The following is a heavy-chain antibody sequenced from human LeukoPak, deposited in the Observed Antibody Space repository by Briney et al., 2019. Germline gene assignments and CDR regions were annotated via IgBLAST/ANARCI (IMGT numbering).Heavy chain of an antibody. CDR1: GFTFSSYS. CDR2: ISSSSSYI. D-gene: IGHD3-22*01. J-gene: IGHJ4*02. CDR3: ASAFDPTYYYDSSGYWDFDY. V-gene: IGHV3-21*01. Sequence: GGSLRLSCPASGFTFSSYSMNWVRQAPGKGLEWVSSISSSSSYIYYADSVKGRFTISRDNAKNSLYLQMNSLRAEDTAVYYCASAFDPTYYYDSSGYWDFDYWGQGTLVTVSS.